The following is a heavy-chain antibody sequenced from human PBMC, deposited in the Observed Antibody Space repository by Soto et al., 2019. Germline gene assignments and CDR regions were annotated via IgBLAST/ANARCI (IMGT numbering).Heavy chain of an antibody. Sequence: GGSLRLSCAASGFTFSSYGMHWVRQAPGKGLEWVAVIWYDGSNKYYADSVKGRFTISRDNSKNTLYLQRNSLRAEDTAVYYCARVLIPSGYSSSWPFDYWGQGALVTVSS. V-gene: IGHV3-33*08. CDR1: GFTFSSYG. D-gene: IGHD6-13*01. CDR3: ARVLIPSGYSSSWPFDY. J-gene: IGHJ4*02. CDR2: IWYDGSNK.